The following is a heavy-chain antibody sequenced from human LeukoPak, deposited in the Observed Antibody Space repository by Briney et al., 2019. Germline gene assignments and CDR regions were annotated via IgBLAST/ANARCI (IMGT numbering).Heavy chain of an antibody. J-gene: IGHJ4*02. CDR3: ARGNAAIWYYFDY. CDR1: GGSISSGGYS. D-gene: IGHD2-21*01. V-gene: IGHV4-30-2*01. Sequence: SETLSLTCAVSGGSISSGGYSWSWIRQPPGKGLEWIGYIYHSGSTYYNPSLKSRVTISVDRSKNQFSLKLSSVTAADTAVYYCARGNAAIWYYFDYWGQGTLVTVSS. CDR2: IYHSGST.